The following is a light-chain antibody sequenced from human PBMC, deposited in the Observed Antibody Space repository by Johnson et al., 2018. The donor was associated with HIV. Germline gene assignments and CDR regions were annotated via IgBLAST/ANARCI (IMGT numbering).Light chain of an antibody. CDR2: END. V-gene: IGLV1-51*01. J-gene: IGLJ1*01. CDR1: NSDIGDNY. CDR3: GRWDDCLSTYV. Sequence: QSVLTQPPSVSAAPGQKVTISCSGSNSDIGDNYVSWYQQVTGTAPKLLIYENDKRPSGIPDRFSGSKSGTSATLDITGLQTGDEADYYCGRWDDCLSTYVFGRGTKGTGL.